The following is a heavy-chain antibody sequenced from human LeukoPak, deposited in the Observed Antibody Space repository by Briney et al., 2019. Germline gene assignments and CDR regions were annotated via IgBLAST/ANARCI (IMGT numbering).Heavy chain of an antibody. CDR2: ISGSGDST. J-gene: IGHJ4*02. CDR1: GFTFDNYA. D-gene: IGHD6-13*01. V-gene: IGHV3-23*01. Sequence: GGCLRLSCAASGFTFDNYAMSWVRQAPGKGPEWVSAISGSGDSTYHADSVKGRFIISRDNSKSTVYLQMNSLSADDTAVYYCAKGSAATRPYYFDYWGQGTLVTVSS. CDR3: AKGSAATRPYYFDY.